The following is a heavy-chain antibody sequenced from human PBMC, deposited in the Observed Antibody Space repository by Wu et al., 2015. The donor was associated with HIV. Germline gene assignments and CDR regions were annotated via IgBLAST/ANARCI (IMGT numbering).Heavy chain of an antibody. CDR3: ARDWRFRGVFDDLYMDV. Sequence: VQLEQSGAQIQKSGASVTASCKTSGYSFTDYYIHWARQAPGQGLQWMGYINPDSGDTKYSQNFKGSVTMTRDTSLSTVYMVLTRPRLNDTAIYYCARDWRFRGVFDDLYMDVWGNGTTVVVSS. J-gene: IGHJ6*03. CDR2: INPDSGDT. D-gene: IGHD3-9*01. CDR1: GYSFTDYY. V-gene: IGHV1-2*02.